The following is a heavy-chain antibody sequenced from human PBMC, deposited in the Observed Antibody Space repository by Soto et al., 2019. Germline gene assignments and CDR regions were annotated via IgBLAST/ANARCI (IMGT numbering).Heavy chain of an antibody. V-gene: IGHV3-53*01. CDR2: LYDLDGT. Sequence: DVQLVASGGGLIQPGESLRLSCEAFGFTVSGKKYVAWVRQAPGKGLEWLSALYDLDGTYYADSVNGRFTTSSDSSRTTVYLQMNSLRPDDTAVYSCATWHLQEHAYDIWGQGTMVTVSS. J-gene: IGHJ3*02. CDR1: GFTVSGKKY. D-gene: IGHD1-1*01. CDR3: ATWHLQEHAYDI.